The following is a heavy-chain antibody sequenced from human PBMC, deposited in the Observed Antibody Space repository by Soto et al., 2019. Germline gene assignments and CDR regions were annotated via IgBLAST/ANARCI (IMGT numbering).Heavy chain of an antibody. D-gene: IGHD3-16*01. CDR2: IYSDGSGP. Sequence: EGSLRLSCAASGFTFSRFWMHWVRRAPGKGLVWVSRIYSDGSGPMYADSVKGRFTISRDNAKSTLYLQMNRLRSEDTARYYCASAMIMGWSPQGYWGQGTPVTVSS. CDR1: GFTFSRFW. CDR3: ASAMIMGWSPQGY. J-gene: IGHJ4*02. V-gene: IGHV3-74*03.